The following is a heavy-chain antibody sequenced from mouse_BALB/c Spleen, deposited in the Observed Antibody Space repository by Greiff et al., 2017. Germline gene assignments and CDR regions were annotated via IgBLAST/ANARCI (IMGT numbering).Heavy chain of an antibody. D-gene: IGHD1-1*01. CDR3: ARSNYYGSSFYFDY. CDR1: GYTFSSYW. V-gene: IGHV1-9*01. CDR2: ILPGSGST. Sequence: VQLQQSGAELMKPGASVKISCKATGYTFSSYWIEWVKQRPGHGLEWIGEILPGSGSTNYNEKFKGKATFTADTSSNTAYMQLSSLTSEDSAVYYCARSNYYGSSFYFDYWGQGTTLTVSS. J-gene: IGHJ2*01.